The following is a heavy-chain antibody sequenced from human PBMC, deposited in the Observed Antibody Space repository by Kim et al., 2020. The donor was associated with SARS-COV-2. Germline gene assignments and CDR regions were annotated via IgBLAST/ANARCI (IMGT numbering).Heavy chain of an antibody. D-gene: IGHD3-16*02. CDR3: ARGGGITFGGVIDGWPFDF. CDR1: GGSISSYY. V-gene: IGHV4-59*01. Sequence: SETLSLTCTVSGGSISSYYWSWIRQPPGKGLEWIGYIYYSGSTNYNPSLKSRVTISVDTSKNQFSLKLSSVTAADTAVYYCARGGGITFGGVIDGWPFDFWDQGTLVTVSS. J-gene: IGHJ4*02. CDR2: IYYSGST.